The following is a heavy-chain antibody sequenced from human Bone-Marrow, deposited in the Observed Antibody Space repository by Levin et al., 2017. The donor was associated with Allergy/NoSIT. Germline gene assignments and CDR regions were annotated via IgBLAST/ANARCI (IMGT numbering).Heavy chain of an antibody. V-gene: IGHV4-61*02. CDR1: GGSISSGSYY. Sequence: SQTLSLTCTVSGGSISSGSYYWSWIRQPAGKGLEWIGRIYTSGSTNYNPSLKSRVTISVDTSKNQFSLKLSSVTAADTAVYYCARVRHTYYYGSGVADYWGQGTLVTVSS. CDR3: ARVRHTYYYGSGVADY. CDR2: IYTSGST. J-gene: IGHJ4*02. D-gene: IGHD3-10*01.